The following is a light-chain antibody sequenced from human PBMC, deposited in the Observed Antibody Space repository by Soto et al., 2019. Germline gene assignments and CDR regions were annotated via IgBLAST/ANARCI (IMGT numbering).Light chain of an antibody. J-gene: IGKJ4*01. CDR3: QQSYTTPLT. CDR1: QSVSYY. V-gene: IGKV1-39*01. CDR2: FAS. Sequence: IQMTQSPTSLSASVGDRVTITCRASQSVSYYLNWYQQKVGKAPQLLIYFASTLQKGVPSSFSGSGSGTDFTLTISSLQPEDFATYFCQQSYTTPLTFGGGTKVDIK.